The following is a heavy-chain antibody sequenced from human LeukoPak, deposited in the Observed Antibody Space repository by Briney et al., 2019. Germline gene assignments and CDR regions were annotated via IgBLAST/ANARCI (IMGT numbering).Heavy chain of an antibody. CDR1: GGSFSGYY. CDR2: INHSGST. D-gene: IGHD5-12*01. J-gene: IGHJ4*02. V-gene: IGHV4-34*01. CDR3: ARGVRYSGYALLDY. Sequence: NPSGTLSLTCAVYGGSFSGYYWSWIRQPPGKGLEWIGEINHSGSTNYNPSLKSRVTISVDTSKNQFSLKLSSVTAADTAVYYCARGVRYSGYALLDYWGQGTLVTVSS.